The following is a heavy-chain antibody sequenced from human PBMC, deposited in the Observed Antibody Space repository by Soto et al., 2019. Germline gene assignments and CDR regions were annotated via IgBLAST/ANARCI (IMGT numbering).Heavy chain of an antibody. CDR3: ARGLPANY. V-gene: IGHV4-34*01. J-gene: IGHJ4*02. CDR1: GESVRDYF. CDR2: VTYSGST. Sequence: QVQLQQWGAGLLKPSEPLSLTCAVFGESVRDYFWSWIRQPPGKGLEWIGEVTYSGSTNYNPSLKSRVTMSVDTSENRFSLQLRSVTAADAAVYYCARGLPANYWGPGTLVTVSS.